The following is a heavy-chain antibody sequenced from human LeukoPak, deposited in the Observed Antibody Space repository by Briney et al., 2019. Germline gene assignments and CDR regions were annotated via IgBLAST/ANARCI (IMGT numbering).Heavy chain of an antibody. CDR2: IFPIFGTA. D-gene: IGHD3-16*02. CDR1: GCTFSNYA. CDR3: ARGYAGLHLAELSLWSFDY. Sequence: SVKVSCKASGCTFSNYAISWVRQAPGQGLEWMGGIFPIFGTANYAQKFQGRVTNTADESTSTAYMELSSLRSEDTAVYYCARGYAGLHLAELSLWSFDYWGQGTLVTVSS. J-gene: IGHJ4*02. V-gene: IGHV1-69*13.